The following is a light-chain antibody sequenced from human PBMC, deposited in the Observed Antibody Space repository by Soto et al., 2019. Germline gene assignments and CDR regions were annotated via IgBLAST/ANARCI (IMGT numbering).Light chain of an antibody. CDR3: SSFAGGGNPVL. CDR1: SSDVGGYNY. CDR2: EVT. J-gene: IGLJ2*01. Sequence: SAPTQPPSASGSLGQSVTISCTGTSSDVGGYNYVSWHQQHPGKAPKVMIYEVTKRPPGVPDRFSGSKSGNTASLTVSGLQAEDEADYYCSSFAGGGNPVLLGGGTKLTVL. V-gene: IGLV2-8*01.